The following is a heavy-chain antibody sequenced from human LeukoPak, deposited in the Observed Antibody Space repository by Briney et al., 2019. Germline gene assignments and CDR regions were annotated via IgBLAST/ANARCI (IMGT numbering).Heavy chain of an antibody. CDR3: ASLVAVSRHWYFDL. CDR1: GGSISSYY. V-gene: IGHV4-59*01. CDR2: IYYSGSP. Sequence: SETLSLTCTVSGGSISSYYWSWIRQPPGKGLEWIGYIYYSGSPNYNPSLKSRVTMSVDTSKNQFSLKLSSVTAADTAVYYCASLVAVSRHWYFDLWGRGTLVTVSS. J-gene: IGHJ2*01. D-gene: IGHD5-12*01.